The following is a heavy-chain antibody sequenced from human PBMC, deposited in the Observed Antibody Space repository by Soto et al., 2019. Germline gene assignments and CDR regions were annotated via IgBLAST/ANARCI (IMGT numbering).Heavy chain of an antibody. D-gene: IGHD3-9*01. CDR2: INHSGST. CDR3: ARARAQLVLRYFSYYYGMDV. CDR1: GGSFTGYY. V-gene: IGHV4-34*01. Sequence: SETLSRTCAVCGGSFTGYYWSWIRQPPGKGLEWIGEINHSGSTNYNPSLKSRVTISVDTSKNQFSLKLSSVTAADTAVYYCARARAQLVLRYFSYYYGMDVWGQGTTVTVSS. J-gene: IGHJ6*02.